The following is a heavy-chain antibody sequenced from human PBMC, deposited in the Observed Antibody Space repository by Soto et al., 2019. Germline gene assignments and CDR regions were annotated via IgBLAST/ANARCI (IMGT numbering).Heavy chain of an antibody. CDR3: AKAPDVTTYYYGMDV. CDR1: GFTFSSYA. V-gene: IGHV3-23*01. Sequence: PGGSLRPSCAASGFTFSSYAMSWVRQAPGKGLEWVSAISGSGGSTYYADSVKGRFTISRDNSKNTLYLQMDSLRAEDTAVYYCAKAPDVTTYYYGMDVWGQGTTVTVSS. J-gene: IGHJ6*02. D-gene: IGHD4-17*01. CDR2: ISGSGGST.